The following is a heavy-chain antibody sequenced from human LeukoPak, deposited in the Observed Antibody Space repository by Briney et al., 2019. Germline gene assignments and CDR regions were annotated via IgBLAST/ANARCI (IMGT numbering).Heavy chain of an antibody. V-gene: IGHV3-74*01. CDR2: IRIDGDT. CDR3: AGDARVGDPFDY. D-gene: IGHD4-17*01. CDR1: GFTFSNYW. J-gene: IGHJ4*02. Sequence: GGSLRLSCAASGFTFSNYWMHWVRQAPGTGLVWVSRIRIDGDTSYADSVRGRFTISRDNSKNTLYLQMNSLRVEDTAVYYCAGDARVGDPFDYWGQGTLVTVSS.